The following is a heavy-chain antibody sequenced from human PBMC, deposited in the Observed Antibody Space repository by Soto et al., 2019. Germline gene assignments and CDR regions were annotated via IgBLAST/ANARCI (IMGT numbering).Heavy chain of an antibody. D-gene: IGHD6-19*01. CDR2: ISGSGDKT. CDR1: GFTFSSYG. Sequence: GGSLRLSCVASGFTFSSYGMGWVRQAPGKGLECLSLISGSGDKTYYADSVKGRFTISRDNARNTLYLQMNSLGAEDTAVYYCMTRTAEVGVADYWGQGNLVTVSS. CDR3: MTRTAEVGVADY. V-gene: IGHV3-23*01. J-gene: IGHJ4*02.